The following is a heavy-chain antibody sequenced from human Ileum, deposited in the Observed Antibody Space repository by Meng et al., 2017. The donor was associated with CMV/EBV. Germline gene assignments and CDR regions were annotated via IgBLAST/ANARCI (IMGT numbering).Heavy chain of an antibody. CDR2: IREDAGDI. V-gene: IGHV3-7*01. J-gene: IGHJ4*02. CDR3: ARDLVGTKATFDY. Sequence: GGSLRLSCAASGFTLSNYWMSWVRQAPGKGLEWVANIREDAGDIYYVGSVKGRFTISRDNAKNLVYLEMNNLRAEDTAVYYCARDLVGTKATFDYWGQGTRVTVSS. D-gene: IGHD1-26*01. CDR1: GFTLSNYW.